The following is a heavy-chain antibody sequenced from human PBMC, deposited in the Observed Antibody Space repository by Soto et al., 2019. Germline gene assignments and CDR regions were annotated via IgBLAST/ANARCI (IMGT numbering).Heavy chain of an antibody. D-gene: IGHD6-25*01. CDR2: ISGSGTNT. CDR3: AKRPGLAHFDY. CDR1: GFTFGSYA. Sequence: SLRLSCAASGFTFGSYAVTWVRQAPGKGLQWVSAISGSGTNTYYAESVKGRFTISRDNSKNTLFLQMNSLRAEDTAVYYCAKRPGLAHFDYWGQGPLVTVSS. V-gene: IGHV3-23*01. J-gene: IGHJ4*02.